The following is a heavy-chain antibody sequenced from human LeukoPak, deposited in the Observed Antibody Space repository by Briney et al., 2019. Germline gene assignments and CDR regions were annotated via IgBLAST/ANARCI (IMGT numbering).Heavy chain of an antibody. CDR2: MNPNSGNT. Sequence: ASVKVSCKASGYTFTSYDINWVRQATGQGLEWMGWMNPNSGNTGYAQKFQGRVTMTRNTSISTAYMELSSLRSEDTAVYYYARIGTRYSYGYGRNWFDPWGQGTLVTVSS. CDR1: GYTFTSYD. J-gene: IGHJ5*02. CDR3: ARIGTRYSYGYGRNWFDP. D-gene: IGHD5-18*01. V-gene: IGHV1-8*01.